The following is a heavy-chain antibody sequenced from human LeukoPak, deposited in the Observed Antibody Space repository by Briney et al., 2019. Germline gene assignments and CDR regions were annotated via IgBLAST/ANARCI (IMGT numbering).Heavy chain of an antibody. D-gene: IGHD4-17*01. CDR2: ISGSGGST. Sequence: GGSLRLSCAASGFTFSSYAMSWVRQAPGKGLEWVSAISGSGGSTYYADSVKGRFTISRDNSKNTLYLQMNSLRAEDTAVYYCASIPQSRPSDGDDDNYYYYGMDVWGQGTTVTVSS. CDR1: GFTFSSYA. J-gene: IGHJ6*02. CDR3: ASIPQSRPSDGDDDNYYYYGMDV. V-gene: IGHV3-23*01.